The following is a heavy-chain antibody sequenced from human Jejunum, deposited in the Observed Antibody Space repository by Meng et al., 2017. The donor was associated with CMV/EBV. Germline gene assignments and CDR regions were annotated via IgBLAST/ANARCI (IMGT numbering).Heavy chain of an antibody. CDR2: ISFDGSNK. J-gene: IGHJ4*02. Sequence: TYGMHWVRQAPGKGLEWLAVISFDGSNKYYADSVKGRFTISRDNSKNTLYLQMNSLRAEDTAVYYCARVPAELGSSSSWYYFDYWGQGTLVTVSS. D-gene: IGHD6-13*01. CDR1: TYG. CDR3: ARVPAELGSSSSWYYFDY. V-gene: IGHV3-33*01.